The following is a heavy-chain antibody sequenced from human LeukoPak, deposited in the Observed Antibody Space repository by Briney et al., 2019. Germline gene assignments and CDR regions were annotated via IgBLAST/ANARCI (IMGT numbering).Heavy chain of an antibody. D-gene: IGHD3-22*01. CDR1: GFTFSSYG. Sequence: GGSLRLSCAASGFTFSSYGMSWVRQAPGKGLEWVSAISGSGGSTYYADSVKGRFTISRDNSKNTLYLQMNSLRAEDTAVYYCAKEITMIVVPPHWFDPWGQGTLVTVSS. V-gene: IGHV3-23*01. J-gene: IGHJ5*02. CDR3: AKEITMIVVPPHWFDP. CDR2: ISGSGGST.